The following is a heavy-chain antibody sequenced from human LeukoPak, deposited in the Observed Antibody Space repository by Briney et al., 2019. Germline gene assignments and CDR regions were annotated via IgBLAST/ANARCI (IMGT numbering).Heavy chain of an antibody. CDR1: GFTFSSHW. D-gene: IGHD1-26*01. CDR2: IKEDGTRK. CDR3: ARDKKVGATNFDY. V-gene: IGHV3-7*03. J-gene: IGHJ4*02. Sequence: GGSLRLSCAASGFTFSSHWMTWVRQAPGKGLEWVANIKEDGTRKNYMDSVKGRFTISRDNAKNSLYLQMNSLRAEDTAVYYCARDKKVGATNFDYWGQGTLVTVSS.